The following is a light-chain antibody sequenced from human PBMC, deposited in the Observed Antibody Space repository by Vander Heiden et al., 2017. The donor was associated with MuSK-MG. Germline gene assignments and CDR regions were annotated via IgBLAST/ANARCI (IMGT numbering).Light chain of an antibody. V-gene: IGKV1-39*01. CDR3: QQSYSTPST. J-gene: IGKJ2*01. Sequence: DIEVTQAPSSLSASVGDRVTITCRASQRFSSYLNWYQQKPGKVPKLLIYGSSSLHIDVPSRFSGSGSGPDFILTISSVQPEDSATYYCQQSYSTPSTFGQGTKLEIK. CDR2: GSS. CDR1: QRFSSY.